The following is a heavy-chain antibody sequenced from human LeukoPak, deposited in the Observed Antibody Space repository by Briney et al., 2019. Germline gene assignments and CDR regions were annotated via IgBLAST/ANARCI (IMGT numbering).Heavy chain of an antibody. Sequence: GGSLRLSCTASGFTFGDYAMSWFRQAPGKGLVWVSRIKNDGKITTYADSVKGRFTTSRDNAKNTFYLQMNSLRVEDTAVYYCLLIILGGSSQHWGQGTLVTVSS. V-gene: IGHV3-74*01. CDR3: LLIILGGSSQH. D-gene: IGHD3-3*01. CDR2: IKNDGKIT. CDR1: GFTFGDYA. J-gene: IGHJ1*01.